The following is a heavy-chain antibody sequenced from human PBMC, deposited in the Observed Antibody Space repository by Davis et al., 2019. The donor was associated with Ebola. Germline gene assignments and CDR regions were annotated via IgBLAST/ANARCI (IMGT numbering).Heavy chain of an antibody. D-gene: IGHD3-10*01. CDR1: GFTFSSYA. V-gene: IGHV3-23*01. CDR2: ISGSGGRT. J-gene: IGHJ4*02. CDR3: AKEAGRYGSGSYVTN. Sequence: PGGSLRLSCAASGFTFSSYAMSWVRQAPGKGLEWVSAISGSGGRTYYADSVKGRFTISRDNSKNTLYLQMNSLRAEDTALYYCAKEAGRYGSGSYVTNWGQGTLVTVSS.